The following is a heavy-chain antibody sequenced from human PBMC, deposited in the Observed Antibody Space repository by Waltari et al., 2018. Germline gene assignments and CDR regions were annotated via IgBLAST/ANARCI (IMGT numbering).Heavy chain of an antibody. CDR1: GYSISSGYY. CDR2: IYHSGST. D-gene: IGHD6-19*01. Sequence: QVQLQESGTGLVKPSETLSLTCAVSGYSISSGYYWGWIRQPPGKGLEWIGSIYHSGSTYYNPSLKSRVTISVDTSKNQFSLKLSSVTAADTAVYYCARATRAVAGMYFQHWGQGTLVTVSS. V-gene: IGHV4-38-2*01. J-gene: IGHJ1*01. CDR3: ARATRAVAGMYFQH.